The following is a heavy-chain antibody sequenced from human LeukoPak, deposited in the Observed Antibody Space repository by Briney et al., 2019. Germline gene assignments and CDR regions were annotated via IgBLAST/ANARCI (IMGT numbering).Heavy chain of an antibody. D-gene: IGHD1/OR15-1a*01. CDR1: VATFSSYA. J-gene: IGHJ4*02. CDR3: ARGARAGTTWDY. CDR2: IIPIFGTA. V-gene: IGHV1-69*06. Sequence: SVKVSCKASVATFSSYAISWVRLAPGQGLEWMGRIIPIFGTANYAQKFQGRVTITADKSTSTVYMELSRLRSEDTSVYYCARGARAGTTWDYWGQGTLVTVSS.